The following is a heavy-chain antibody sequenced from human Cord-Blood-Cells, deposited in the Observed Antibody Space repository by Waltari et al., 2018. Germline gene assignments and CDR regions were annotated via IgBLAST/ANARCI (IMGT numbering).Heavy chain of an antibody. Sequence: KPSETLSLTCAVSGYSISSGYYWGWIRQPPGKGLEWIGSIYHSGSTYYNPSLKSRVTISVDTSKNQFSLKLSSVTAADTAVYYCARVGTYGDYYLDYWGQGTLVTVSS. CDR3: ARVGTYGDYYLDY. CDR1: GYSISSGYY. V-gene: IGHV4-38-2*01. J-gene: IGHJ4*02. D-gene: IGHD4-17*01. CDR2: IYHSGST.